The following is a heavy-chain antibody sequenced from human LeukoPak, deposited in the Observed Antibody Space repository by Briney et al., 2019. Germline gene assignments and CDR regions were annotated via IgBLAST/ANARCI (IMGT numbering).Heavy chain of an antibody. CDR1: GGTFSSYA. CDR3: ARGPPLTYNHTPEGYYHYYMDV. J-gene: IGHJ6*03. CDR2: IIPIFATT. Sequence: ASVKVSCKASGGTFSSYAISWVRQAPGQGLEWMGGIIPIFATTNYAQEFQGRVSITADEFTSTVYMELTSLRSDDTGVYYCARGPPLTYNHTPEGYYHYYMDVWGKGTTIIISS. D-gene: IGHD1-14*01. V-gene: IGHV1-69*13.